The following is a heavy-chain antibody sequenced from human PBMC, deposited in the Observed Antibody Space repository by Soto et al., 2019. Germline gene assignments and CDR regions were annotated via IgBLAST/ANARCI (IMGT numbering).Heavy chain of an antibody. Sequence: QVQLQQWGAGLLKPSETLSLTCAVYGGSFSGYYWSWIRQPPGKGLECIREIKHSGSTNYNPSHTSRVATSVDTTKNHFSPKLSSVTAAGTAVYYCARAGYSSGWFFEDYWGQGTLVTVSS. CDR2: IKHSGST. D-gene: IGHD6-19*01. CDR3: ARAGYSSGWFFEDY. J-gene: IGHJ4*02. V-gene: IGHV4-34*01. CDR1: GGSFSGYY.